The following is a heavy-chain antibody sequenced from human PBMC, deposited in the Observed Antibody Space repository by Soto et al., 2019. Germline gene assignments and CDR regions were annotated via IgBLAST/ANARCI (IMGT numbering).Heavy chain of an antibody. J-gene: IGHJ4*02. V-gene: IGHV3-23*01. CDR1: GFTFSTYA. Sequence: EVQLLESGGGLVQPGGSLRLSCAVSGFTFSTYAMSWLRLAPGQGLERVAGISDSGDSTYHADSVKGRFTISRDNSKNTLYLQMISLRAEDTAVYYCAKGFGSTWSYFDYWAQGALVTVSS. D-gene: IGHD6-6*01. CDR3: AKGFGSTWSYFDY. CDR2: ISDSGDST.